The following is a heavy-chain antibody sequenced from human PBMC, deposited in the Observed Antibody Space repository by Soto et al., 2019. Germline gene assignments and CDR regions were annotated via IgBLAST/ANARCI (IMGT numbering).Heavy chain of an antibody. V-gene: IGHV1-69*01. J-gene: IGHJ4*02. CDR2: IIPYYNTL. Sequence: QAQVVQSGAEVRKPGSSVKLSCKASEGTFNSYAIAWVRQAPGQGLEWMGGIIPYYNTLNYAQKFQDRVIITADDSTNTVYMELSSLRSDDTAVYFCASGASRWYPYFFDSWGQGTLVTVSS. D-gene: IGHD6-13*01. CDR1: EGTFNSYA. CDR3: ASGASRWYPYFFDS.